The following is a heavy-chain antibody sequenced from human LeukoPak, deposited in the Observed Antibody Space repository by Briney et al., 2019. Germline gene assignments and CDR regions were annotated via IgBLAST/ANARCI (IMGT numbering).Heavy chain of an antibody. V-gene: IGHV3-7*01. CDR2: INQDESER. Sequence: GGSPRLSCATSGFIFSRYWMSWVRQAPGKGLEWVANINQDESERNYVGSVKGRFTISRDNAKNSLDLRMNSLRAEDTAVYYCARYGNGEWLAHYAFDVWGQGTMVTVAS. D-gene: IGHD6-19*01. CDR1: GFIFSRYW. CDR3: ARYGNGEWLAHYAFDV. J-gene: IGHJ3*01.